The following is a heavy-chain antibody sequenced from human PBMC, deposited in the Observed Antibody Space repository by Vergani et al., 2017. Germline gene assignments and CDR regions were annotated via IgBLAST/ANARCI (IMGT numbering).Heavy chain of an antibody. CDR2: IHYTGST. V-gene: IGHV4-59*01. Sequence: QVQLQESGPGLVKPSETPSLTCTVSGDSISAYYWSWIRQPPGKGLEWIGYIHYTGSTNYNPSLKSRVTISLDTSKNQFSLRLSSVTAADTAVYYCTGDTHSWQRADYWGQGTLVTVSS. CDR1: GDSISAYY. CDR3: TGDTHSWQRADY. J-gene: IGHJ4*02. D-gene: IGHD6-13*01.